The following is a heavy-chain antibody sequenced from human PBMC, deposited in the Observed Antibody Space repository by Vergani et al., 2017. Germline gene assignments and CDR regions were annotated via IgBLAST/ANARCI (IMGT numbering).Heavy chain of an antibody. CDR1: GGSISSGSYY. V-gene: IGHV4-61*02. CDR2: IYTSGST. D-gene: IGHD6-13*01. J-gene: IGHJ6*02. CDR3: ARETKRSIAAAGLPKRLCYYYYGMDV. Sequence: QVQLQESGPGLVKPSQTLSLTCTVSGGSISSGSYYWSWIRQPAGKGLEWIGRIYTSGSTNYNPSLKSRVTISVDTSKNQFSLKLSSVTAADTAVYYCARETKRSIAAAGLPKRLCYYYYGMDVWGQGTTVTVSS.